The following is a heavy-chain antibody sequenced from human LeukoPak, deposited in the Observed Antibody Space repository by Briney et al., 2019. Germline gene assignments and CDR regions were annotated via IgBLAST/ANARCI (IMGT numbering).Heavy chain of an antibody. V-gene: IGHV4-34*01. D-gene: IGHD3-16*01. Sequence: SETLSLTCAVYGGSFSGYYWSWIRQPPGKGLEWIGSIYYSGSTHYNPSLKSRVIISVDTSKNQFSLKLSSVTAADTAVYYCARHFLGAIDYWGQGTLVTVSS. CDR2: IYYSGST. CDR1: GGSFSGYY. J-gene: IGHJ4*02. CDR3: ARHFLGAIDY.